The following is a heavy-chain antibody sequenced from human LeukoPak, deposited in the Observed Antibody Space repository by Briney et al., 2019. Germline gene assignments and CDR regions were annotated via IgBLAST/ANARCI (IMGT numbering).Heavy chain of an antibody. J-gene: IGHJ4*02. D-gene: IGHD3-10*01. CDR1: GFTFSSYE. Sequence: QPGGSLRLSCAASGFTFSSYEMNWVRQAPGKGLEWVSYIDNSGNTIYYADSVKGRFTISRGNAKNSLYLQINSLRVEDTAVYYCARQRQGTFDYWGQGTLVTVSS. CDR3: ARQRQGTFDY. CDR2: IDNSGNTI. V-gene: IGHV3-48*03.